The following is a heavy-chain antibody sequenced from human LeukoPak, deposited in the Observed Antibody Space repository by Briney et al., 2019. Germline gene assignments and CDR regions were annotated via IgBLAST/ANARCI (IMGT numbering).Heavy chain of an antibody. CDR2: MNPNSGNT. J-gene: IGHJ4*02. CDR3: ARDPYSSSWEELDY. D-gene: IGHD6-13*01. V-gene: IGHV1-8*01. CDR1: GYTFTSYD. Sequence: ASVKVSCKASGYTFTSYDINWVRQATGQGLEWMGWMNPNSGNTGYAQKFQGRVTITRDTSASTAYMELSSLRSEDTAVYYCARDPYSSSWEELDYWGQGTLVTVSS.